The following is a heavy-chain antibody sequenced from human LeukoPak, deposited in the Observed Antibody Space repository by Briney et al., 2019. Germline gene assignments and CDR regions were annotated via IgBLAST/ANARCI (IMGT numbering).Heavy chain of an antibody. CDR1: GFTFSGSS. CDR3: AKTAGIAAAADFDY. J-gene: IGHJ4*02. Sequence: PGGSLRLSCAASGFTFSGSSMHWVRQASGKGLEWVGRIRSKANSYATAYAASVKGRFTISRDDSKNTAYLQMNSLRAEDTAVYYCAKTAGIAAAADFDYWGQGTLVTVSS. CDR2: IRSKANSYAT. V-gene: IGHV3-73*01. D-gene: IGHD6-13*01.